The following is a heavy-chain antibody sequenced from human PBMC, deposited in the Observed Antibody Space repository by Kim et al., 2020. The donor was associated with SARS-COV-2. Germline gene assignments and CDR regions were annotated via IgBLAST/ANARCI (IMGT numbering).Heavy chain of an antibody. CDR3: ASSGYDYYFDY. Sequence: HATPSLKSRVTISVDTSKNQFSLKLSSVTAADTAVYYCASSGYDYYFDYWGQGTLVTVSS. D-gene: IGHD5-12*01. V-gene: IGHV4-4*09. J-gene: IGHJ4*02.